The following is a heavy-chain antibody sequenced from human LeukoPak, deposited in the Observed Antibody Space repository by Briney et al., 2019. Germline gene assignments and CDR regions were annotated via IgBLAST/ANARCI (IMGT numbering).Heavy chain of an antibody. V-gene: IGHV3-7*01. D-gene: IGHD3-16*02. CDR1: GFTLSTSW. J-gene: IGHJ4*02. CDR2: INRDGSQI. Sequence: GGSLRLSCVASGFTLSTSWMTWVRQAPGKGLEWVTNINRDGSQIDYMDSVKGRFTISRDSADNALYLQMNSLRAEDTATYYCARGGLSVGFDYWGQGTLVTVSS. CDR3: ARGGLSVGFDY.